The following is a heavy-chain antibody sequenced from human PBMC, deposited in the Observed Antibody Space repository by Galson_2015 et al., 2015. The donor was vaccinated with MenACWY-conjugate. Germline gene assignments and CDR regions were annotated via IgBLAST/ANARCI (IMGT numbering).Heavy chain of an antibody. Sequence: QSGAEVKKPGESLKISCKGSGYTFTTYWIAWVRQMPGKGLEWMGIIYPGDSDTRYSPSFQGLVTISADKSTTTAYLQWSSLKASDTAIYYCARHRDGYTNDYWGQGTLVTVSS. CDR2: IYPGDSDT. J-gene: IGHJ4*02. CDR1: GYTFTTYW. V-gene: IGHV5-51*01. CDR3: ARHRDGYTNDY. D-gene: IGHD5-24*01.